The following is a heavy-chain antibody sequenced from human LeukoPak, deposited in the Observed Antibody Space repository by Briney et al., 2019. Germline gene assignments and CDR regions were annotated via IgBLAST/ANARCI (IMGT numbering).Heavy chain of an antibody. V-gene: IGHV4-4*07. CDR3: ARGIYGDYGLGY. J-gene: IGHJ4*02. CDR2: VYSDGR. D-gene: IGHD4-17*01. CDR1: GGSISSYY. Sequence: PSETLSLTCTVSGGSISSYYWSWIGQPAGKGLEWIGRVYSDGRNYNPSLESRVTMSVDMPKNYFSLKLNSVTAADTAVYYCARGIYGDYGLGYWGQGILVTVSS.